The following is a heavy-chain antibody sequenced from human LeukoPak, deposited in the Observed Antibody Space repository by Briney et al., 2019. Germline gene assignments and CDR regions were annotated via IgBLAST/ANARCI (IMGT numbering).Heavy chain of an antibody. CDR1: GFIFSHHG. Sequence: GGSLRLSCAASGFIFSHHGMHWIRQAPGKGLEWVAVIWSDATNRFYADSVKGRFTISRDNSQNTVFLQMNSLRVKDTAIYYCARDTQRGFDYSNSLKNWGHGTLVTVSS. CDR2: IWSDATNR. CDR3: ARDTQRGFDYSNSLKN. J-gene: IGHJ4*01. V-gene: IGHV3-33*01. D-gene: IGHD4-11*01.